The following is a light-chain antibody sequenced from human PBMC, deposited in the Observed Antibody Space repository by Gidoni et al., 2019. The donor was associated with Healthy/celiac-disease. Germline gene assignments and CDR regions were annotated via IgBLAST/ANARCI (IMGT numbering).Light chain of an antibody. J-gene: IGKJ1*01. Sequence: EIVLTQSPGTLSLSPGERATLSCRASQSVSSSYLGWYQQKPGQAPRLLIYGASSRATGIPDRFSGSGCGTDFTLTISRLEPDDFAVYYCQQYGSSPWTFGQGTKVEIK. CDR3: QQYGSSPWT. V-gene: IGKV3-20*01. CDR2: GAS. CDR1: QSVSSSY.